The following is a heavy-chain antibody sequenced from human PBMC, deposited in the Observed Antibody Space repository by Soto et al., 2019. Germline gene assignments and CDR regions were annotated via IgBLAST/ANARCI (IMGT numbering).Heavy chain of an antibody. D-gene: IGHD4-17*01. Sequence: QVQLVQSGAEVKKPGSSVTVSCNAFGGTFSNYAINWVRQAPGQGLEWMGGIIPIYGAPKNAEKFQGRVTLTADEATTTVYMELSSLRSEDTAMYYCVYHDYGDYGWFDPWGQGTLVTVSS. CDR3: VYHDYGDYGWFDP. CDR1: GGTFSNYA. V-gene: IGHV1-69*01. CDR2: IIPIYGAP. J-gene: IGHJ5*02.